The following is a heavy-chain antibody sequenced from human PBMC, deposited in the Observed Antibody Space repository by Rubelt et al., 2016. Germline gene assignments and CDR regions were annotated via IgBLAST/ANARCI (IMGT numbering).Heavy chain of an antibody. CDR3: ASRDSRSPIDY. D-gene: IGHD4-11*01. CDR1: GGSFSGYY. Sequence: QVQLQQWGAGLLKPSETLSLTCAVYGGSFSGYYWSWIRQPPGKGLEWIGEINHSGSTNYNPSLKSRVTRSVDTSKNQFSLKLSSVTAADTAVYYCASRDSRSPIDYWGQGTLVTVSS. V-gene: IGHV4-34*01. CDR2: INHSGST. J-gene: IGHJ4*02.